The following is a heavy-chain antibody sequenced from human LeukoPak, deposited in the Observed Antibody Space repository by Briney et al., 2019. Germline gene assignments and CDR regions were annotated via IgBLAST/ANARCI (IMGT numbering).Heavy chain of an antibody. V-gene: IGHV3-30*04. D-gene: IGHD1-7*01. CDR3: ARDRLSSVIGTAFFGMDF. Sequence: GGSLRLSCAASGFSFRSKTMRWVRQAPGKGLEWVALIYYDGSEQYYADSVKGRLTISRDNSLNTLYLQMDNLRIEDTVVYYCARDRLSSVIGTAFFGMDFWGHGTTVTVSS. CDR1: GFSFRSKT. CDR2: IYYDGSEQ. J-gene: IGHJ6*02.